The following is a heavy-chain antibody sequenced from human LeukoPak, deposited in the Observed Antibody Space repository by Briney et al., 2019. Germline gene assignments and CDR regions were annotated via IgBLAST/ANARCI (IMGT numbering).Heavy chain of an antibody. D-gene: IGHD3-22*01. J-gene: IGHJ4*02. Sequence: GVSVKVSCKASGYTFTDYYIHWVRQAPGQGLEWMGTINPRGGSTTYAQKFQGRLTMARDTSTSTVYMEMSSLRSEDTAVYYCARLGYYYDSSRGGSLDYWGQGTLVTVTS. CDR3: ARLGYYYDSSRGGSLDY. V-gene: IGHV1-46*01. CDR2: INPRGGST. CDR1: GYTFTDYY.